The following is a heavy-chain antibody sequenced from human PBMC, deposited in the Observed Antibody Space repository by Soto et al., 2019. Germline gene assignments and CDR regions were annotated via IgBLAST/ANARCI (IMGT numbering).Heavy chain of an antibody. D-gene: IGHD2-2*01. CDR1: GFTFSSYA. Sequence: GGSLRLSCAASGFTFSSYAMSWVRQAPGKGLEWVSAISGSGGSTYYADSVKGRFTISRDNSKNTLYLQMNSLRAEDTAVYYCAKKSVVVPAAMTRFDDWGQGTLVTVSS. CDR3: AKKSVVVPAAMTRFDD. V-gene: IGHV3-23*01. J-gene: IGHJ4*02. CDR2: ISGSGGST.